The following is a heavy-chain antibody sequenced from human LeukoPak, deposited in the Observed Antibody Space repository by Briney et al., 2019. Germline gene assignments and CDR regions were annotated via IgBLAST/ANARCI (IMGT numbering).Heavy chain of an antibody. CDR1: GGTFSTFG. CDR3: ARVDTVNYYYYMDV. J-gene: IGHJ6*03. CDR2: ISTFNGHT. D-gene: IGHD5-18*01. Sequence: GASVKVSCKASGGTFSTFGISWVRQAPGQGLEWMGWISTFNGHTNYAQSRQDRVTMTTDTSTSTVYMELSSLISDDTAVYYCARVDTVNYYYYMDVWGKGTPVTVSS. V-gene: IGHV1-18*01.